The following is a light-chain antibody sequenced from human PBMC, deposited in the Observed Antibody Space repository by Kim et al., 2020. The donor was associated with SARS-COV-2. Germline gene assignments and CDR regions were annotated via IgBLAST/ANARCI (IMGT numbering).Light chain of an antibody. CDR2: ATS. CDR1: QDIHHH. CDR3: QQYRFYAPT. Sequence: ASVGDRVTITWRASQDIHHHLAWFQQKPGKAPKSLIFATSTLQTGVPSRFSGSRSGTDFTLTISTLQPEDSATYYCQQYRFYAPTFGQGTKVDIK. V-gene: IGKV1-16*01. J-gene: IGKJ1*01.